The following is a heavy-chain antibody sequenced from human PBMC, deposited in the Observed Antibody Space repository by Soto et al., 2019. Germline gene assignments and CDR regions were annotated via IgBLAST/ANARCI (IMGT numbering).Heavy chain of an antibody. V-gene: IGHV4-34*01. CDR2: INHSGST. J-gene: IGHJ3*02. CDR3: ASGGIVVITPDAFDI. D-gene: IGHD3-22*01. CDR1: GGSFSGYY. Sequence: QVQLQQWGAGLLKPSETLSLTCAVYGGSFSGYYWSWIRQPPGKGLEWIGEINHSGSTNYNPSLKSRVTISVDTSKNQFSLKLRSVTAADTAVYYCASGGIVVITPDAFDIWGEGTMVTVSS.